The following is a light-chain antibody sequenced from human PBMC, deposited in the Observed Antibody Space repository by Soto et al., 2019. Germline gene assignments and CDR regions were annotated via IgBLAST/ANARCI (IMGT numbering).Light chain of an antibody. CDR3: QQYNNWLRGT. CDR2: GPS. Sequence: EIVMTQSPATLSVSPGESATISCRASQSIGITVAWYQQKPGQAPRLLMYGPSTRVTGIPARFSGSGSGTEFTLTISSLQSEDFAIYYCQQYNNWLRGTFGQGTKLEIK. V-gene: IGKV3-15*01. J-gene: IGKJ2*02. CDR1: QSIGIT.